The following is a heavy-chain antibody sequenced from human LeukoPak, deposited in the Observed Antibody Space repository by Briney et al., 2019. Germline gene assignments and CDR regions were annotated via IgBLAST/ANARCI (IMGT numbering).Heavy chain of an antibody. CDR3: ARSLGFVVVTTIDI. V-gene: IGHV1-18*01. J-gene: IGHJ3*02. CDR2: ISAYNGNT. Sequence: ASVKVSCKASGYTFTSYGISWVRQAPGQGLEGMGWISAYNGNTNYAQKLQGRVTMTTDTSTSTAYMELRSLRSDDTAVYYCARSLGFVVVTTIDIWGQGTMVTVSS. D-gene: IGHD2-21*02. CDR1: GYTFTSYG.